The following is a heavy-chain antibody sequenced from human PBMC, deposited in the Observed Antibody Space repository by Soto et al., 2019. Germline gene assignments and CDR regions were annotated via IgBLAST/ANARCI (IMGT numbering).Heavy chain of an antibody. CDR1: GGSVNSSSYY. CDR3: GGVAARPGYYGMDV. J-gene: IGHJ6*02. D-gene: IGHD6-6*01. Sequence: QVQLQVSGPGLVKPSETLSLTCTVSGGSVNSSSYYWSWIRQPPGKGLDWIGYITYSGSTNYNPALKSRVTISVDTSKNQFSLKVNSVTAADTAVYYCGGVAARPGYYGMDVWGQGTPVTVSS. V-gene: IGHV4-61*01. CDR2: ITYSGST.